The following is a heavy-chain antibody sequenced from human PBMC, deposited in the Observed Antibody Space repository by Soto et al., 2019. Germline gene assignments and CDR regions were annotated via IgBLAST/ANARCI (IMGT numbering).Heavy chain of an antibody. J-gene: IGHJ6*02. D-gene: IGHD6-6*01. CDR1: GGSISSSNW. V-gene: IGHV4-4*02. CDR2: IYPSGST. CDR3: ARGYSSSPHNYYYGMDV. Sequence: SETLSLTCAVSGGSISSSNWWSWVRQPPGKGLEWIGEIYPSGSTNYNPSLKSRVTISVDKSKNQFSLKLGSVTAADTAVYYCARGYSSSPHNYYYGMDVWGQGTTVTVSS.